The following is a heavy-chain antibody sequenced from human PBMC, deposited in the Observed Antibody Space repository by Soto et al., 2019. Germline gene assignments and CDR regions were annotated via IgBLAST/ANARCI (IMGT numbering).Heavy chain of an antibody. CDR2: ISPMFGAA. Sequence: QVQLVQSGAEMQKPGSSVKVSCQSSVGTFNTSAMNWVRQAPGQGPEWMGDISPMFGAANYAPKFQGRVTTTADESTGTSYMQLVSLTSEDTALYFCAREVQGNPPAFDYWGQGTLVTVSS. J-gene: IGHJ4*02. V-gene: IGHV1-69*19. D-gene: IGHD4-4*01. CDR1: VGTFNTSA. CDR3: AREVQGNPPAFDY.